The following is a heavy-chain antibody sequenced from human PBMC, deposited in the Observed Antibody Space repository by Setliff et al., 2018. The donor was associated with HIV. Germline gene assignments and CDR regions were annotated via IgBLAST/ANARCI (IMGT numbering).Heavy chain of an antibody. J-gene: IGHJ1*01. Sequence: SLRLSCAASGFTFDRFWMHWVRQAPGKGLVWVSRVNRDGSSTTYADSVKDRFTISRDNAKNSLFLEMNSLRADDTAVYYCAKDSPWKGFTYTHGYLEHWGQGTLVTVSS. CDR3: AKDSPWKGFTYTHGYLEH. CDR2: VNRDGSST. D-gene: IGHD1-1*01. V-gene: IGHV3-74*01. CDR1: GFTFDRFW.